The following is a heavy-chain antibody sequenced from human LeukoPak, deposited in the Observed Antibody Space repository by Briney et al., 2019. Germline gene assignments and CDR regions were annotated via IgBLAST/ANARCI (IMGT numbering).Heavy chain of an antibody. J-gene: IGHJ4*02. V-gene: IGHV3-7*03. D-gene: IGHD5-18*01. CDR2: IKQDGSEK. Sequence: PGGSLRLSCAASGFTFSSYWMSWVRQAPGKGLEWVANIKQDGSEKYYVDSVKGRFTISRDNAKNSLYLQTNSLRAEDTAVYYCARAKGYSYGPRFDYWGQGTLVTVSS. CDR3: ARAKGYSYGPRFDY. CDR1: GFTFSSYW.